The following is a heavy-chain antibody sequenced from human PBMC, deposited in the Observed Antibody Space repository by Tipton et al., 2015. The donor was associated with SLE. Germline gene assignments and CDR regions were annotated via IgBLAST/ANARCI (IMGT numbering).Heavy chain of an antibody. CDR3: ARALTRSYYDSSGSVDY. Sequence: SLRLSCTGSGFIFGDYALTWVRQAPGKGLEWLGFIRSNTFGAIPEYAASVKGRFTISRDDSKNIAYLQMDSLKAEDTAVYYCARALTRSYYDSSGSVDYWGQGTLVTVSS. J-gene: IGHJ4*02. CDR2: IRSNTFGAIP. V-gene: IGHV3-49*04. D-gene: IGHD3-22*01. CDR1: GFIFGDYA.